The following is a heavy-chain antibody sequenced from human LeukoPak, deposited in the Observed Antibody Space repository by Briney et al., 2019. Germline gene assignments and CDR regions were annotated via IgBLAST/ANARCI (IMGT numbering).Heavy chain of an antibody. V-gene: IGHV4-38-2*02. CDR2: IYHSGSI. J-gene: IGHJ4*02. CDR3: ARGHRPSGQSYGLTYYFDY. CDR1: GYSIRSGYY. D-gene: IGHD3-16*01. Sequence: SETLSLTCTVSGYSIRSGYYWGWIRQPPGKGLEWIGSIYHSGSIYHKPSLKSRVTISVDTSKNQFSLKLTSVTAADTAVYFCARGHRPSGQSYGLTYYFDYWGQGTLVTVSS.